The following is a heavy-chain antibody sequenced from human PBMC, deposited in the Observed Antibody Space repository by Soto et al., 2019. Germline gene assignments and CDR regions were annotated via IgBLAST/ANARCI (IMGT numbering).Heavy chain of an antibody. J-gene: IGHJ5*02. CDR3: ATGYSSSWYPWFDP. D-gene: IGHD6-13*01. CDR2: IYYSGST. V-gene: IGHV4-31*03. CDR1: GGSISSGGYY. Sequence: SETLSLTCSVSGGSISSGGYYWSWIRQHPGKGLEWIGYIYYSGSTYYNPSLKSRVTISVDTSKNQFSLKLSSVTAADTAVYYCATGYSSSWYPWFDPWGQGTLVTVSS.